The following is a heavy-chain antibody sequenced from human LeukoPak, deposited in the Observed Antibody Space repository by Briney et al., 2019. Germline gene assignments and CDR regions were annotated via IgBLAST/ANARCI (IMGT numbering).Heavy chain of an antibody. J-gene: IGHJ4*02. V-gene: IGHV3-7*01. CDR1: EFTFSTYW. CDR2: IKKDGSEK. D-gene: IGHD6-6*01. CDR3: ARESFAARWD. Sequence: GGSLRLSCAASEFTFSTYWMSWVRQAPGKGLEWVADIKKDGSEKYYVDSVKGRFTISRDNANNLLYLQMNSLRAEDTAVYYCARESFAARWDWGQGTLVTVSS.